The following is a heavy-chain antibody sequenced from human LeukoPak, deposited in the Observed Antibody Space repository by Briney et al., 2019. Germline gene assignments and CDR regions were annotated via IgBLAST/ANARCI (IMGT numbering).Heavy chain of an antibody. D-gene: IGHD1-1*01. Sequence: MPSETLSLTCTVSGASISSYYWTWIRQPPGKGLEWIGYIYYSGSTNYNPSLKSRVTISVDTSKNQFSLKLSSVTAADTAVYYCARTTYVDAFDIWGQGTMVTVSS. CDR1: GASISSYY. J-gene: IGHJ3*02. V-gene: IGHV4-59*08. CDR2: IYYSGST. CDR3: ARTTYVDAFDI.